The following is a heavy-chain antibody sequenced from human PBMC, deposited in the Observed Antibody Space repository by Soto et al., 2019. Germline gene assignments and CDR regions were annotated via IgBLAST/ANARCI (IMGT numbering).Heavy chain of an antibody. V-gene: IGHV4-59*12. CDR2: IYYSGST. CDR3: ARGGVTISISAPIFGVVIIHWLDP. CDR1: GGSIITYD. J-gene: IGHJ5*02. Sequence: PSEPLSHNCSVFGGSIITYDWRWISKPQGKGLEWIGDIYYSGSTNYNPSLKSRVTISVHTSKNQFSLKLSSVTAADTAVYYCARGGVTISISAPIFGVVIIHWLDPLGQGTLVTVSS. D-gene: IGHD3-3*01.